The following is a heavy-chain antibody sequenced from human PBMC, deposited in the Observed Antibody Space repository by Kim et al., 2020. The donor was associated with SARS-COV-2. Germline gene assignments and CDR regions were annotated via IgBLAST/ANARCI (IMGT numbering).Heavy chain of an antibody. CDR2: IYYSGST. V-gene: IGHV4-61*01. J-gene: IGHJ4*02. CDR1: GGSVSSGSYY. Sequence: SETLSLTCTVSGGSVSSGSYYWSWIRQPPGKGLEWIGYIYYSGSTNYNPSLKSRVTISVDTSKNQFSLKLSSVTAADTAVYYCARDLTDYWGQGTLVTVSS. CDR3: ARDLTDY.